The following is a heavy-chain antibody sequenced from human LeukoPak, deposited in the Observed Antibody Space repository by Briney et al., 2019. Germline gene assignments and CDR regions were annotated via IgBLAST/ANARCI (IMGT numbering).Heavy chain of an antibody. J-gene: IGHJ4*02. CDR3: ARGDMVRGVIIAPDY. CDR1: GGSFSGYY. CDR2: INHSGST. D-gene: IGHD3-10*01. V-gene: IGHV4-34*01. Sequence: SETLSLTCAVYGGSFSGYYWSWIRQPPGKGLEWIGEINHSGSTNYNPSLKSRVTISVDTSKNQFSLKLSSVTAADTAVYHCARGDMVRGVIIAPDYWGQGTLVTVSS.